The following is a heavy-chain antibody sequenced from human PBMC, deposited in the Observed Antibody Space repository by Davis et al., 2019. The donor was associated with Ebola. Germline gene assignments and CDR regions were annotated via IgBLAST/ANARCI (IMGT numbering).Heavy chain of an antibody. CDR2: ISASGGST. D-gene: IGHD6-19*01. V-gene: IGHV3-23*01. J-gene: IGHJ5*02. CDR1: GFTFSSYA. CDR3: AKASSGWYGGWFDP. Sequence: GESLKISCAASGFTFSSYAMSWVRQAPGKGLEWVSTISASGGSTYYAASVKGRFTISRDNSKNTLYLQMNSLRAEDTAVYYCAKASSGWYGGWFDPWGQGTLVTVSS.